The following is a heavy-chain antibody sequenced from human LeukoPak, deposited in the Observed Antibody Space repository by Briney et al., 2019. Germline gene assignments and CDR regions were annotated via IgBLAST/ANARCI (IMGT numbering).Heavy chain of an antibody. J-gene: IGHJ3*02. D-gene: IGHD6-6*01. Sequence: GGSLRLSCAASGFTFSSYGMSWVRQAPGKGLEWVSAISGSGGSTYYADSVKGRFTISRDNSKNTLYLQMNSLRAEDTAVYYCAKDLREYTSSPRNAFHIWGQGTMVTVSS. CDR1: GFTFSSYG. V-gene: IGHV3-23*01. CDR2: ISGSGGST. CDR3: AKDLREYTSSPRNAFHI.